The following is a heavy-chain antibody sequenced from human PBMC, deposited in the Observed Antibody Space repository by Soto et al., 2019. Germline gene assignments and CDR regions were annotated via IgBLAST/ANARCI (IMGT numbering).Heavy chain of an antibody. CDR2: VSSSGTTM. CDR3: ARMGPRAARPSY. V-gene: IGHV3-11*01. Sequence: QVQLAESGGGLVEPGGYLRISCAASGFTFSDYDMSWIRQSQGKGLEWVSFVSSSGTTMYFADSVKGRFTISRDNAKNSLYLQMNSLRAEDTAVYYCARMGPRAARPSYWGQGTLVTVSS. J-gene: IGHJ4*02. CDR1: GFTFSDYD. D-gene: IGHD6-6*01.